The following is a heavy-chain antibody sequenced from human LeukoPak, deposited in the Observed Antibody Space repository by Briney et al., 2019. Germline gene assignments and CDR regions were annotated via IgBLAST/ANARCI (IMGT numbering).Heavy chain of an antibody. Sequence: PSETLSLTCTVSGGSVSSGSHYWSWIRQPPGKGLEWIGYIYYSGSTNYNPSLKSRVTISVDTSKNQFSLKLSSVTAADTAVYYCARGRSSGWSDYWGQGTLVTVSS. J-gene: IGHJ4*02. CDR1: GGSVSSGSHY. V-gene: IGHV4-61*01. CDR3: ARGRSSGWSDY. CDR2: IYYSGST. D-gene: IGHD6-19*01.